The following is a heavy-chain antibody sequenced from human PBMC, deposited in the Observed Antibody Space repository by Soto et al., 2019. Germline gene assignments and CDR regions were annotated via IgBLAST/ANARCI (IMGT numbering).Heavy chain of an antibody. CDR3: AKYRRTAAEGFTLDY. V-gene: IGHV4-59*01. J-gene: IGHJ4*02. CDR1: GDSINNYY. Sequence: SETLSLTCNVSGDSINNYYWSWIRQPPGKRLEWIGYIYYTGSTTYNPSLESRVTMSVDPSKNQFFLKLSSVNAADTAVYYCAKYRRTAAEGFTLDYWGRGTLVTVSS. D-gene: IGHD6-13*01. CDR2: IYYTGST.